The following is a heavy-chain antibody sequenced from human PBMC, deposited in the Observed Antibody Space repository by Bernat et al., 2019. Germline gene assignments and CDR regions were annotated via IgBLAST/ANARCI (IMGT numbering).Heavy chain of an antibody. CDR1: GYTFTSYA. V-gene: IGHV1-3*01. CDR2: INAGNGNT. J-gene: IGHJ4*02. D-gene: IGHD1-26*01. CDR3: AREVENWELLGNYFDY. Sequence: QVQLVQSGAEVKKPGASVKVSCKASGYTFTSYAMHWVRQAPGQRLEWMGWINAGNGNTKYSQKFQGRVTITRDTSASTAYMELSSLRSEDTAVYYCAREVENWELLGNYFDYWGQGTLVTVSS.